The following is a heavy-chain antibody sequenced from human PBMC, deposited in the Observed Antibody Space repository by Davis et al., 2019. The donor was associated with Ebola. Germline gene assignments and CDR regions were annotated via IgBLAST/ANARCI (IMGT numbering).Heavy chain of an antibody. Sequence: GESLKISCAAAGFSFTTYSMSWVRQAPGKGLEWVSSINSGSTYVFYADSVKGRFTISRDNSKKTLYLQMNSLRAEDTAVYYCAKSGLSFGVVKYHYGMDVWGKGTTVTVSS. CDR1: GFSFTTYS. J-gene: IGHJ6*04. CDR3: AKSGLSFGVVKYHYGMDV. D-gene: IGHD3-3*01. CDR2: INSGSTYV. V-gene: IGHV3-21*04.